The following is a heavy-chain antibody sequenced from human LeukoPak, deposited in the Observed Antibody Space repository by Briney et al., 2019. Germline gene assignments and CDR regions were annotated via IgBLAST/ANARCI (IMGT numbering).Heavy chain of an antibody. V-gene: IGHV3-53*01. CDR1: GFAFSNYA. CDR2: IYSGGST. Sequence: PGGSLRLSCTTSGFAFSNYAMNWVRQAPGKGLEWVSVIYSGGSTYYADSVKGRFTISRDNSKNTLYLQMNSLRAEDTAVYYCARENHGPLDYWGQGTLVTVSS. J-gene: IGHJ4*02. CDR3: ARENHGPLDY.